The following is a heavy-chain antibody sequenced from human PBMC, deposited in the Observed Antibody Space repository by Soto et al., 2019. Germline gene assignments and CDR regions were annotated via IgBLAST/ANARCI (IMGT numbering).Heavy chain of an antibody. CDR1: GGSISSYY. CDR3: AREAPSPEGNWFDP. CDR2: IYYSGST. V-gene: IGHV4-59*12. J-gene: IGHJ5*02. Sequence: SETLSLTCTVSGGSISSYYWSWIRQPPGKGLEWIGYIYYSGSTNYNPSLKSRVTISVDTSKNQFSLKLSSVTAADTAVYYCAREAPSPEGNWFDPWGQGTLVTVSS.